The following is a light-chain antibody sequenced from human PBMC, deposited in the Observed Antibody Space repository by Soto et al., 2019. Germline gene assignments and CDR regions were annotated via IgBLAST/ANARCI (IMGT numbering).Light chain of an antibody. V-gene: IGLV2-11*01. CDR2: DVS. Sequence: QSALTQPRSVSGSPGQSVTISCTGTSSDVGGYNYVSWYQQHPGKAPKLMIYDVSKRPSGVPDRLSGSKSGNTASLTISGLKAEDEADYYCCSYAGSYTSRVFGTGTKVTVL. CDR3: CSYAGSYTSRV. J-gene: IGLJ1*01. CDR1: SSDVGGYNY.